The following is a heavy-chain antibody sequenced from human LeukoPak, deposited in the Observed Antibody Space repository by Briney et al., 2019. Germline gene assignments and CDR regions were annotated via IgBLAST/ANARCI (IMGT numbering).Heavy chain of an antibody. V-gene: IGHV4-34*01. J-gene: IGHJ5*02. CDR2: INHSGST. Sequence: SETLSLTCAVYGGSFSGYYWSWIRQPPGKGLEWIGEINHSGSTNYNPSLKSRVTISVDTSNNQFSLKLSSVTAAVTAVYYCAREKRGYYCSGSYSRGINWVDLWGQGTLVTVSS. D-gene: IGHD3-10*01. CDR1: GGSFSGYY. CDR3: AREKRGYYCSGSYSRGINWVDL.